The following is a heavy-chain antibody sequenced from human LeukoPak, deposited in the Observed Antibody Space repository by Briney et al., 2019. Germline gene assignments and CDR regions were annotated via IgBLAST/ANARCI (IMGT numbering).Heavy chain of an antibody. D-gene: IGHD2-21*02. Sequence: PGGSLRLSCAASGFTFSSYEMNWVRQAPGKGLEWVSYISSSGSTIYYADSVKGRFTISRDNAKNTLYLQMNSLRAEDTAIYYCARELPREVTLDYWGQGTLVTVSS. CDR1: GFTFSSYE. V-gene: IGHV3-48*03. CDR3: ARELPREVTLDY. CDR2: ISSSGSTI. J-gene: IGHJ4*02.